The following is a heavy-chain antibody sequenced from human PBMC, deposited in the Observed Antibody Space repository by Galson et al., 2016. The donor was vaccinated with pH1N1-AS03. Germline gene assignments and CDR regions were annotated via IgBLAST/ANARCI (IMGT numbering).Heavy chain of an antibody. Sequence: CAISGDSVSSDSAAWNWIRQSPSRGLEWLGRTYYRSRWYSDYAPSLSSRVSFTADTSKNQFSLHLTSVTPEDSATYFCVRDFYGDVFGYWGQGTLVTVSS. J-gene: IGHJ4*02. CDR3: VRDFYGDVFGY. CDR2: TYYRSRWYS. CDR1: GDSVSSDSAA. D-gene: IGHD4-17*01. V-gene: IGHV6-1*01.